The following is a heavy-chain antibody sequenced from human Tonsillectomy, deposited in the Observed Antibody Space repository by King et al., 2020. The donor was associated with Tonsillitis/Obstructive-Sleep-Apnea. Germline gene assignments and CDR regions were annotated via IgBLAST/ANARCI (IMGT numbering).Heavy chain of an antibody. J-gene: IGHJ4*02. Sequence: VQLQESGPGLVKPSETLSLTCTVSGGSISSYYWSWIRQPPGKGLEWIGYIYYSGSTNYNPSLKSRVTISVDTSKNQFSLKLSSVTAADTAVYYCAGGVGYWGQGTLVTGSS. CDR1: GGSISSYY. CDR2: IYYSGST. V-gene: IGHV4-59*01. CDR3: AGGVGY.